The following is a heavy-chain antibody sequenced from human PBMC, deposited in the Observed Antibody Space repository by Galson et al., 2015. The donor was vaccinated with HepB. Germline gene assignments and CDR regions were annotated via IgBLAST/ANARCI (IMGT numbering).Heavy chain of an antibody. Sequence: SVKVSCKASGYTFTSYDINWVRQATGQGLEWMGWMNPNSGNTGYAQKFQGRVTMTRNTSISTAYMELSSLRSEDTAVYYCARARSSDAGAFDIWGQGTMVTVSS. CDR3: ARARSSDAGAFDI. D-gene: IGHD3-22*01. CDR2: MNPNSGNT. V-gene: IGHV1-8*01. J-gene: IGHJ3*02. CDR1: GYTFTSYD.